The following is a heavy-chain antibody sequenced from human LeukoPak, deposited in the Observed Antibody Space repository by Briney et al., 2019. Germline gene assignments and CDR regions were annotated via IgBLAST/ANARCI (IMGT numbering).Heavy chain of an antibody. V-gene: IGHV5-51*01. J-gene: IGHJ6*03. Sequence: GESLKISCKSSGYNFNNYWIGWVRQVPGKGLDWMGIVYPGDSDTRYNPSFHGQVTISADQSINTAYLQWNRLKASDTAIYYCARHFQAAGNSNGDFFYYHLDVWGKGTPVTVSS. CDR3: ARHFQAAGNSNGDFFYYHLDV. CDR2: VYPGDSDT. D-gene: IGHD3-10*01. CDR1: GYNFNNYW.